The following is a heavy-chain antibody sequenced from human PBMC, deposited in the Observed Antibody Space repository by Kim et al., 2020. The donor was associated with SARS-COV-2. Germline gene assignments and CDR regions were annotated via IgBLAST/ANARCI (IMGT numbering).Heavy chain of an antibody. CDR2: VSGSGNTT. J-gene: IGHJ3*01. CDR1: GFIFSSYA. V-gene: IGHV3-23*01. D-gene: IGHD2-2*02. Sequence: GGSLRLSCAASGFIFSSYAMTWVRQAPGKGLEWVSAVSGSGNTTFYAVSVKGRFAISRDNSKNTLYLQMNSLRAEDTAVYYFAQGPYCTGPTCYTVGAF. CDR3: AQGPYCTGPTCYTVGAF.